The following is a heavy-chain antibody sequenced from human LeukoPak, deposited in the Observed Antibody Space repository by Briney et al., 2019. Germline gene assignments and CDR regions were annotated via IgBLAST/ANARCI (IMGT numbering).Heavy chain of an antibody. CDR3: ARDLPRYSSSWYGSVY. CDR1: GFTVSSNY. J-gene: IGHJ4*02. D-gene: IGHD6-13*01. V-gene: IGHV3-66*01. Sequence: GGSLRLSCAASGFTVSSNYMSWVRQAPGKGLEWVSVIYSGGSTYYADSVKGRFTISRDNSRNTLYLQMNSLRAEDTAVYYCARDLPRYSSSWYGSVYWGQGTLVTVSS. CDR2: IYSGGST.